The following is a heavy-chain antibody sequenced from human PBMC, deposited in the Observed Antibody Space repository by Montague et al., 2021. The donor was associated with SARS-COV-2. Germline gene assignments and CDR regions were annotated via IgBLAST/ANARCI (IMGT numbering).Heavy chain of an antibody. D-gene: IGHD3-16*01. CDR3: ARHYDHSSRVDS. CDR2: VYYRGNT. Sequence: SETLSLTCDVYGGSISSDYWTWIRQPPGKGLEWIGFVYYRGNTYXNPSLRGRVTISVDTSSNHFSLTLSSVTAADTAIYYCARHYDHSSRVDSWGQGTLVTVSS. V-gene: IGHV4-59*08. CDR1: GGSISSDY. J-gene: IGHJ4*02.